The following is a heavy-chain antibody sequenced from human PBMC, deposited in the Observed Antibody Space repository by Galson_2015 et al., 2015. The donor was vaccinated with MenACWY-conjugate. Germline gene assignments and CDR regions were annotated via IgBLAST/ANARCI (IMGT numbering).Heavy chain of an antibody. Sequence: SLRLSCAASGFTFSNAWMNWVRQAPGKGLEWVGRIKSKTDGGTTDYAAPVKGRFTISRDDSKNTLYLQMNSLKTEDTAVYYCTTEYYGDYSHPDYWGQGTLVTVSS. J-gene: IGHJ4*02. V-gene: IGHV3-15*07. CDR3: TTEYYGDYSHPDY. CDR2: IKSKTDGGTT. CDR1: GFTFSNAW. D-gene: IGHD4-17*01.